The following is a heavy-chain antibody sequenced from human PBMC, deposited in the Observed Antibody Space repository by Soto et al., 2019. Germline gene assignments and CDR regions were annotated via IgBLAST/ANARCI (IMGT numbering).Heavy chain of an antibody. J-gene: IGHJ6*02. CDR2: IWYDGSNK. Sequence: SLRLSCAASGFTFSSYGMHWVRQAPGKGLEWVAVIWYDGSNKYYADSVKGRFTISRDNSKNTLYLQMNSLRAEDTAVYYCAKGCSGGSCYPGGHYYYGMDVWGQGTTVTVSS. CDR1: GFTFSSYG. D-gene: IGHD2-15*01. V-gene: IGHV3-33*06. CDR3: AKGCSGGSCYPGGHYYYGMDV.